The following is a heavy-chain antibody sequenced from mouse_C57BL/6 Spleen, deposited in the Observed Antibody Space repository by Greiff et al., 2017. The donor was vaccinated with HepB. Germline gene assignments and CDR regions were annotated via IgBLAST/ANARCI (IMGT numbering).Heavy chain of an antibody. CDR2: INPNNGGT. D-gene: IGHD2-4*01. CDR3: ARGGDYDGRGYAMDY. Sequence: EVQLQQSGPELVKPGASVKISCKASGYTFTDYYMNWVKQSQGKSLEWIGDINPNNGGTSYNQKFKGKATLTVDKSSSTAYMGLRSLTSEDSAVYYCARGGDYDGRGYAMDYWGQGTSVTVSS. V-gene: IGHV1-26*01. J-gene: IGHJ4*01. CDR1: GYTFTDYY.